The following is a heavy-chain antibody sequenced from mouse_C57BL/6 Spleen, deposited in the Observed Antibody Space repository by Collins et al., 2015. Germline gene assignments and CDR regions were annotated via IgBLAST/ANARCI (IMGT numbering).Heavy chain of an antibody. V-gene: IGHV1-26*01. CDR2: NNPNNGGT. CDR3: ARGAYYDYDGGVWFAY. D-gene: IGHD2-4*01. CDR1: GYTFIDYC. Sequence: EVRLQQSGPELVKPGASVKISCKASGYTFIDYCMNWVKQSHGKSLEWIGDNNPNNGGTSYNQKFKGKATLTVDKSSSTAYMELRSLTSEDSAVYYCARGAYYDYDGGVWFAYWGQGTLVTVSA. J-gene: IGHJ3*01.